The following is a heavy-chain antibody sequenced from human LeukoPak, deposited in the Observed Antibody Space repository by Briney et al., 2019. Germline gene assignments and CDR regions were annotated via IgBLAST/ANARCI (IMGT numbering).Heavy chain of an antibody. CDR2: FDPEDGET. CDR1: VYTLTELS. Sequence: ASVNVSCKVSVYTLTELSMHWVRQAPGKGLEWMGGFDPEDGETIYAQKFQGRVTMTEDTSTDTAYMELSSLRSEDTAVYYCATESSFLRGVIRDLNWFDPWGQGTLVTVSS. CDR3: ATESSFLRGVIRDLNWFDP. D-gene: IGHD3-10*01. V-gene: IGHV1-24*01. J-gene: IGHJ5*02.